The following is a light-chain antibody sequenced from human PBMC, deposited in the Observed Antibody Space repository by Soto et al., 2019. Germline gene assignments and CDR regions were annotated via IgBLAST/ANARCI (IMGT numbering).Light chain of an antibody. Sequence: EIVLTQSPATLSLSPGEGATLSCRASQSVTTYLAWYQQKPGQAPRLLIYAASTRAPGIPARFSGSGSATDFTLTISSLEPEDCAVYYCQQRTPWPPVTFGQGTRLEI. CDR2: AAS. V-gene: IGKV3-11*01. CDR1: QSVTTY. J-gene: IGKJ5*01. CDR3: QQRTPWPPVT.